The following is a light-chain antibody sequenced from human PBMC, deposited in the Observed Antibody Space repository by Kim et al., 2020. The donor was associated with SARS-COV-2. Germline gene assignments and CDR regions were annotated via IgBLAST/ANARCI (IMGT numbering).Light chain of an antibody. Sequence: AVGQTVRIKCQGDSRIIYYAGWYQQRPAQAPVLVIYGTDSRPSGIPDRFSGSSSGNTASLTITGAQAEDEADYYCNSRDSSGNHWVFGGGTKLTVL. J-gene: IGLJ3*02. CDR1: SRIIYY. CDR3: NSRDSSGNHWV. V-gene: IGLV3-19*01. CDR2: GTD.